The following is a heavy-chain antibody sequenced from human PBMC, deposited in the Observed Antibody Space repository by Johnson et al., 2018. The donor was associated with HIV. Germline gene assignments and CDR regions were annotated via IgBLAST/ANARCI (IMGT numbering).Heavy chain of an antibody. CDR3: AKGTVSGSYYDAFDI. J-gene: IGHJ3*02. D-gene: IGHD1-26*01. V-gene: IGHV3-7*02. Sequence: VQLVESGGGLVQPGGSLRLSCAASGFTFINYWMTWVRQAPGKGLEWVANIKQDGSEKYYVDSVKGRFTISRDNAKNSLYVQMNSLGAEDTAVYYCAKGTVSGSYYDAFDIWGQGTMVTVSS. CDR1: GFTFINYW. CDR2: IKQDGSEK.